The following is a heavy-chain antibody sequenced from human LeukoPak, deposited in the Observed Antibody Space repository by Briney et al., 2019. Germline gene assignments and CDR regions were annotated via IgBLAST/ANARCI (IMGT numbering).Heavy chain of an antibody. CDR3: ARDQGFWSGYYGNYYTDV. V-gene: IGHV3-72*01. CDR1: GFTFSDHY. Sequence: PGGSLRLSCAASGFTFSDHYMDWVRQAPGKGLEWVGRTRNKANSYTTEYAASVKGRFTISRDDSKNSLYLQMNSLKTEDTAVYYCARDQGFWSGYYGNYYTDVWGKGTTVTVSS. CDR2: TRNKANSYTT. D-gene: IGHD3-3*01. J-gene: IGHJ6*03.